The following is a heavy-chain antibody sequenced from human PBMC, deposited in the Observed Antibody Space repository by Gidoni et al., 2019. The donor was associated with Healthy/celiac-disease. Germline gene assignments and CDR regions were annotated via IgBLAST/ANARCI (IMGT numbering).Heavy chain of an antibody. V-gene: IGHV3-33*01. CDR2: IGYDGSNK. CDR3: ARDIEYYDFWSGYNIDYYGMDV. Sequence: QVQLVESGGGVVQPGRSLRLSCAASGFTFSSYGMHWVRQAPGKGLEWVAVIGYDGSNKYYADSVKGRFTISRDNSKNTLYLQMNSLRAEDTAVYYCARDIEYYDFWSGYNIDYYGMDVWGQGTTVTVSS. D-gene: IGHD3-3*01. CDR1: GFTFSSYG. J-gene: IGHJ6*02.